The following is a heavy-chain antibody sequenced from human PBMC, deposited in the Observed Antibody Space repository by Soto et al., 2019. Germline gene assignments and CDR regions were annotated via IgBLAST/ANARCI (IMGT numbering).Heavy chain of an antibody. J-gene: IGHJ4*02. CDR3: ARLTLAHDSSGYHIFDY. CDR1: GFTFSDYY. V-gene: IGHV3-11*01. Sequence: GGSLRLSCAASGFTFSDYYMSWIRQAPGKGLEWVSYISSSGSTIYYADSVKGRFTISRDNAKNSLYLQMNSLRAEDTAVYYCARLTLAHDSSGYHIFDYWGLGTLVTVSS. CDR2: ISSSGSTI. D-gene: IGHD3-22*01.